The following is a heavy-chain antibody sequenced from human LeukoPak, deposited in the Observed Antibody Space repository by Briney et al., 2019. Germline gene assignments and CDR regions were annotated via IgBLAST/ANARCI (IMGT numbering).Heavy chain of an antibody. D-gene: IGHD4-17*01. CDR1: EFPFSSYA. CDR2: ITGSGGNT. CDR3: AKDPNGDYIGAFDV. Sequence: GGSLRLSCAASEFPFSSYAMTWVRQAPGKGLERVSSITGSGGNTYYVVSVQGRFTISRDNSKNTLYLQMNSLRAEDTAVYYCAKDPNGDYIGAFDVWGQGTMVTVSS. J-gene: IGHJ3*01. V-gene: IGHV3-23*01.